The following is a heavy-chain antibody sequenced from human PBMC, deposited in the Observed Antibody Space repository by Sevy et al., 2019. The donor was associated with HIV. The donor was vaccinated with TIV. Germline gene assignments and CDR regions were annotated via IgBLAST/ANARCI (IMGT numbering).Heavy chain of an antibody. CDR1: GGTFSNFD. CDR2: IIPRFGTG. V-gene: IGHV1-69*13. D-gene: IGHD1-1*01. Sequence: ASVKVSCKASGGTFSNFDITWVRQAPGQGLEWMGRIIPRFGTGDYAQKFQGRLTITADESTTTVFLELSSLRSEDTAIYYCARVEAAREGLEYIGSAFFDNWGPGTLVTVSS. CDR3: ARVEAAREGLEYIGSAFFDN. J-gene: IGHJ5*02.